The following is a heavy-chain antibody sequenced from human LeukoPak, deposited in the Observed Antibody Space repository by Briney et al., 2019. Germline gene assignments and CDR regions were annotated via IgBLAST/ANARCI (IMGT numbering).Heavy chain of an antibody. D-gene: IGHD5-12*01. CDR1: GFTVSSNY. V-gene: IGHV3-53*01. J-gene: IGHJ4*02. Sequence: GGSLRLSCAASGFTVSSNYMSWVGQAPGKGLEWVAVIYSGGSTYYADSVKGRFTISRDNAKNSLYLQMNSLRAEDTAVYYFARDESQRLNIVATEFVLILRYWGQGTLVTVSS. CDR2: IYSGGST. CDR3: ARDESQRLNIVATEFVLILRY.